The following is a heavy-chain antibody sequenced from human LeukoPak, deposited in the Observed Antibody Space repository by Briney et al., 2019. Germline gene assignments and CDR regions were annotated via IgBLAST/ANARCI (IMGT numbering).Heavy chain of an antibody. CDR3: ATYTHWVAGDV. J-gene: IGHJ6*02. Sequence: GGSLRLSCAASGFTFSDPWMSWVRQAPGKGLERVANMNQDGSAKDYVDSVKGRFTISRDNARNSLYLQMSSLRAEDTAVYYCATYTHWVAGDVWGQGTTVTVSS. V-gene: IGHV3-7*01. CDR2: MNQDGSAK. CDR1: GFTFSDPW. D-gene: IGHD3-16*01.